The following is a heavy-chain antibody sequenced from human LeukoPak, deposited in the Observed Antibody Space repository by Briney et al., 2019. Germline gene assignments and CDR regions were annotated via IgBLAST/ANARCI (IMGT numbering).Heavy chain of an antibody. CDR3: AREVQQLDYYYYGMDV. Sequence: GGSLRLSCAASGFTFSSYSMNWVRQAPGKGLEWVSSISSSSSYIYYADSVKGRFTISRDNAKNSLYPQMNSLRAEDTAVYYCAREVQQLDYYYYGMDVWAKGPRSPSP. V-gene: IGHV3-21*01. J-gene: IGHJ6*02. CDR1: GFTFSSYS. CDR2: ISSSSSYI. D-gene: IGHD6-13*01.